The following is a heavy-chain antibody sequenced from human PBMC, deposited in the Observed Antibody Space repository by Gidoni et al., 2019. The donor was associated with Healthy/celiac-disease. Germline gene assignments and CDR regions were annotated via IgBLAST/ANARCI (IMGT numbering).Heavy chain of an antibody. D-gene: IGHD2-2*01. J-gene: IGHJ4*02. Sequence: EVQLLESGGGLVQPGGSLRLSCAASGFTFSSYAMSWVRQAPGKGLEWVSAIRGSGGSTYYADSVKGRFTISRDNSNNTLYLQMNSLRAEDTAVYYCAKVARYCSSTSCYFGYWGQGTLVTVSS. V-gene: IGHV3-23*01. CDR3: AKVARYCSSTSCYFGY. CDR2: IRGSGGST. CDR1: GFTFSSYA.